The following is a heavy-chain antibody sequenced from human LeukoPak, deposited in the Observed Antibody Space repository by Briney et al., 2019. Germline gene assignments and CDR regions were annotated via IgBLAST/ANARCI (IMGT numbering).Heavy chain of an antibody. CDR2: ISYDAIHK. D-gene: IGHD4-17*01. Sequence: GGSLRLSCAASGFTFSSYSMHWVRQAPGKGLEWVTTISYDAIHKYYADSVQGRFAISRDNSKNTLYLQMNSLRVEDTAVYFCARDPNGDYIGTFDMWGRGTMVSVSS. J-gene: IGHJ3*02. CDR3: ARDPNGDYIGTFDM. CDR1: GFTFSSYS. V-gene: IGHV3-30*09.